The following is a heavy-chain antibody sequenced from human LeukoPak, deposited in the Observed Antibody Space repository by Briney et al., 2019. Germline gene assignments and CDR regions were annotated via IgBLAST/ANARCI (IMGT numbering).Heavy chain of an antibody. D-gene: IGHD6-19*01. J-gene: IGHJ4*02. CDR2: INHSGST. V-gene: IGHV4-34*01. CDR1: GGSFSGYY. Sequence: SETLSLTCAVYGGSFSGYYWSWIRQPPGKGLEWIGEINHSGSTNYNPSLKSRVTISVDTSKNQFSLKLNSVTAADTAVYYCARGYGIAVAGTHHFDYWGQGTLVTVSS. CDR3: ARGYGIAVAGTHHFDY.